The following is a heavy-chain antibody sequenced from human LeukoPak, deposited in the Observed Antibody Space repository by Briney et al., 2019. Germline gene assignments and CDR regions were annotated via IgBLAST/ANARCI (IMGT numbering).Heavy chain of an antibody. CDR1: GYTFTGYY. CDR2: INPNSGGT. D-gene: IGHD1-26*01. Sequence: GSVKVSCKASGYTFTGYYMHWVRQAPGQGLEWMGWINPNSGGTNYAQKFQGRVTMTRDTSISTAYMELSRLRSDDTAVYYCARDRHSARSYYYYYYMDVWGKGTTVTISS. V-gene: IGHV1-2*02. CDR3: ARDRHSARSYYYYYYMDV. J-gene: IGHJ6*03.